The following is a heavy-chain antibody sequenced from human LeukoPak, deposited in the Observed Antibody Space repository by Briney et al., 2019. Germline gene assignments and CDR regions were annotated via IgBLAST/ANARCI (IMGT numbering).Heavy chain of an antibody. CDR2: ISGSGGGT. CDR1: GITLSNYG. CDR3: AKRGVVIRVILVGFHKEANYFES. J-gene: IGHJ4*02. V-gene: IGHV3-23*01. D-gene: IGHD3-22*01. Sequence: GGSLRLSCAVSGITLSNYGMSWVRQAPGKGLEWVAGISGSGGGTKNADSVKGRFTISRDNSKNTLFLQMTSLRPDDTAVYFCAKRGVVIRVILVGFHKEANYFESWGRGALVTVSS.